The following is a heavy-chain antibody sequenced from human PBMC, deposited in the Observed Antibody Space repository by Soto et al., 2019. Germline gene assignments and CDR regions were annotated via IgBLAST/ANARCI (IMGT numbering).Heavy chain of an antibody. CDR1: GFTFGDYA. D-gene: IGHD3-9*01. V-gene: IGHV3-49*03. J-gene: IGHJ3*02. CDR2: IRSKAYGGTT. CDR3: TRAPASVLRYFDWLYPAFGI. Sequence: GGSLRLSCTASGFTFGDYAMSWFRQAPGKGREWVGFIRSKAYGGTTEYAASVKGRFTISRDDSKSIAYLQMNSLKTEDTAVYYCTRAPASVLRYFDWLYPAFGIWGQGTMVTVSS.